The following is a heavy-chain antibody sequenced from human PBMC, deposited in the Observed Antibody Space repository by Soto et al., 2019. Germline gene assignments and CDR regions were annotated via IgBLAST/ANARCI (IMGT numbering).Heavy chain of an antibody. J-gene: IGHJ4*02. D-gene: IGHD4-17*01. Sequence: GTSVKLTCKDSGYTLTSNAMHWVRQAPGQRLEWMGWINAGNGNTKYSQKFQGRVTITRDTSASTAYMELSGLRSEDTAVYYCASESYGGEFDYWGQGTLVTVSS. CDR2: INAGNGNT. V-gene: IGHV1-3*01. CDR1: GYTLTSNA. CDR3: ASESYGGEFDY.